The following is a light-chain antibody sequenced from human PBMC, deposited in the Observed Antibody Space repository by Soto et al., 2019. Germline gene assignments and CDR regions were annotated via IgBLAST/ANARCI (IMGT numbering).Light chain of an antibody. CDR3: QQYDTYSWT. V-gene: IGKV1-5*01. CDR1: QSISKW. Sequence: DIHMNHSPSTLPAYVGDRVTITSRASQSISKWLAWYQQKPGKAPKILIYDASSLGSGVPSRFSGSASGTEFTLNISSLQPDDFATYYCQQYDTYSWTVGRGTQVDI. CDR2: DAS. J-gene: IGKJ1*01.